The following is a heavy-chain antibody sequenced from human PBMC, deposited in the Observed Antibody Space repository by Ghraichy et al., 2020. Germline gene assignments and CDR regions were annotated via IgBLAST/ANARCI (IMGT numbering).Heavy chain of an antibody. Sequence: GGSLRLSCAASGLTFSNFAMSWVRQAPGKGLEWVSAISGSGGSTYYADSVKGRFTISRDNSKNTLYLQMKRLRAEDTAIYYCAKDGGGYSHEHDYWGQGTLVTVSS. D-gene: IGHD5-18*01. V-gene: IGHV3-23*01. CDR2: ISGSGGST. CDR1: GLTFSNFA. J-gene: IGHJ4*02. CDR3: AKDGGGYSHEHDY.